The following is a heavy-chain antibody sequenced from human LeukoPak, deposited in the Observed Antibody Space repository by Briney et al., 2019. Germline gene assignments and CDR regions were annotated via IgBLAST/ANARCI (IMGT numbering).Heavy chain of an antibody. D-gene: IGHD2-15*01. CDR2: IYYSGST. CDR1: GGSISGYY. Sequence: SETLSLTCTVSGGSISGYYWSWIRQPPGKGLEWIGYIYYSGSTNYNPSLKSRVTISVDTSKNQFSLKLSSVTAADTAMYYCARHSRVASDKFDYWGQGTLVTVSS. V-gene: IGHV4-59*08. J-gene: IGHJ4*02. CDR3: ARHSRVASDKFDY.